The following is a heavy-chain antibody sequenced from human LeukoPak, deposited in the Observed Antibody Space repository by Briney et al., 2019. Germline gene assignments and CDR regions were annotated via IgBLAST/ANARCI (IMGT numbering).Heavy chain of an antibody. CDR2: FDPEDGET. V-gene: IGHV1-24*01. D-gene: IGHD6-19*01. J-gene: IGHJ4*02. Sequence: ASVKVSCKVSGYTLTELSMHWVRQAPGKGLEWMGGFDPEDGETIYAQKLQGRVTMTTDTSTSIAYMELRSLRSDDTAVYYCARELPPVAGFEYWGQGTLVTVSS. CDR1: GYTLTELS. CDR3: ARELPPVAGFEY.